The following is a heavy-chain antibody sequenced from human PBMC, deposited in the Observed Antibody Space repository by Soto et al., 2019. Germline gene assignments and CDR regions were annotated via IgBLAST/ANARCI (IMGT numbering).Heavy chain of an antibody. D-gene: IGHD6-13*01. Sequence: SETLSLTCTVSGGSISSSSYYWGWIRQPPGKGLEWIGSIFYSGSTYYNPSLKGRVTISVDTSKNQFSLKLTSVTAADTAVYYCARARATIAAAAIFDCWGQGTLVTVSS. CDR3: ARARATIAAAAIFDC. CDR2: IFYSGST. J-gene: IGHJ4*02. CDR1: GGSISSSSYY. V-gene: IGHV4-39*07.